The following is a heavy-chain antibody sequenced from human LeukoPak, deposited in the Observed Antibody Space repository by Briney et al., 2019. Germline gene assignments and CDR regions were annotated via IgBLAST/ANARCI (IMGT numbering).Heavy chain of an antibody. CDR2: ISWNSGSI. J-gene: IGHJ4*02. D-gene: IGHD2-2*01. Sequence: QPGRSLRLSCAASGFTFDDYAMHWVRQAPGKGLEWVSGISWNSGSIGYADSVKGRFTISRDSAKNSLYLQMNSLRAEDTALYYCAKADDGYATSFSYDWGQGTLVTVSS. CDR1: GFTFDDYA. V-gene: IGHV3-9*01. CDR3: AKADDGYATSFSYD.